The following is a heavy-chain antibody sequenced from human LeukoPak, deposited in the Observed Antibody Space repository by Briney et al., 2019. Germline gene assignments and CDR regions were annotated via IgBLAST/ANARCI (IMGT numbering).Heavy chain of an antibody. D-gene: IGHD3-22*01. Sequence: PSETLSLTCAVYGGSFSGYYWSWIRQVPGKGLEWIGEINHSGSTNYNPSLKSRVTISVDTSKNQFSLKLSSVTAADTAVYYCARSYYYDSSAYWGQGTLVTVSS. CDR2: INHSGST. J-gene: IGHJ4*02. V-gene: IGHV4-34*01. CDR1: GGSFSGYY. CDR3: ARSYYYDSSAY.